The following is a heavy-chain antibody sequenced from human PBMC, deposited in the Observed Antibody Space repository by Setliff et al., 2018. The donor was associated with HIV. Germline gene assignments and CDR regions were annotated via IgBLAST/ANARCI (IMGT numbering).Heavy chain of an antibody. J-gene: IGHJ5*02. CDR2: IFASGTT. V-gene: IGHV4-4*09. CDR1: GGSINNYC. D-gene: IGHD3-10*01. CDR3: ARRIDDSGSFPDKNWFDT. Sequence: PSETLSLTCTVSGGSINNYCWNWIRQPPGRGLEWIGFIFASGTTKYNPSLQSRVTMSIDTSKNQFSLKLTSVTAADTAVCYCARRIDDSGSFPDKNWFDTWGQGSLVTVLL.